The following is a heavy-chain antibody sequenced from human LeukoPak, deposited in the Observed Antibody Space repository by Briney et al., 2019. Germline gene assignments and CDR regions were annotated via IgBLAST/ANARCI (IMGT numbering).Heavy chain of an antibody. CDR3: ARGRDGYNYLDY. J-gene: IGHJ4*02. CDR1: GFTFSSYG. D-gene: IGHD5-24*01. Sequence: GRSLRLSCAAPGFTFSSYGMRCVRQAPGKGVEWVAVIWYDGGNKYYAESVKSGFTISRDNSKNPLYLQMNSLRAEDTAVYYWARGRDGYNYLDYWGQGTLVTVSS. CDR2: IWYDGGNK. V-gene: IGHV3-33*01.